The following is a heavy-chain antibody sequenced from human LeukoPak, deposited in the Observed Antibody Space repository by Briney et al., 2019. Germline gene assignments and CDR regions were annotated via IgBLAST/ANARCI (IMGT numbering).Heavy chain of an antibody. CDR2: ISWNSGSI. D-gene: IGHD4-23*01. V-gene: IGHV3-9*01. CDR1: GFTFDDYA. J-gene: IGHJ4*02. Sequence: PGGSLRLSCAASGFTFDDYAMHWVRQAPGKGLEWVSGISWNSGSIGYADSVKGRFTISRDNAKNSLYLQMNSLRAEDTAVYYCAREGDYGGNFDYWGQGTLVTVSS. CDR3: AREGDYGGNFDY.